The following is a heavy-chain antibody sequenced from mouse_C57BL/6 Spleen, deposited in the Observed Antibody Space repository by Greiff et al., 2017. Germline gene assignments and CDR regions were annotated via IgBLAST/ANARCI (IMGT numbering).Heavy chain of an antibody. CDR1: GFTFSSYA. CDR2: ISDGGSYT. CDR3: ARGVWDFAY. D-gene: IGHD4-1*01. Sequence: EVKLVESGGGLVKPGGSLKLSCAASGFTFSSYAMPWVRQTPEQRLEWVATISDGGSYTYYPDNVKGRFTISRDNAKNNQYLQMSHLKSEDTAMYYCARGVWDFAYWGQGTVVTVSA. V-gene: IGHV5-4*03. J-gene: IGHJ3*01.